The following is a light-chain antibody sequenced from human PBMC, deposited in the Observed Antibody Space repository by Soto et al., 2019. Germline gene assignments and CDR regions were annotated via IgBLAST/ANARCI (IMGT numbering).Light chain of an antibody. CDR1: SSDVGGYNF. J-gene: IGLJ3*02. CDR3: SSYAGTYTQWV. Sequence: QSALTQPASVSGSPGQSITISCTGTSSDVGGYNFVSWYQQQSGKAPKLMIHEVSNRPSGVSNRFSGSKSGNTASLTISGLQAEDEADYYCSSYAGTYTQWVFGGGTKLTVL. V-gene: IGLV2-14*01. CDR2: EVS.